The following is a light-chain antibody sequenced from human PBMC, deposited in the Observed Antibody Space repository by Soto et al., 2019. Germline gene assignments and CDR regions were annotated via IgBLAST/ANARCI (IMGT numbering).Light chain of an antibody. J-gene: IGKJ3*01. CDR1: QSVRSSY. Sequence: EIVLTQSPGTLSLSPGERATLACRASQSVRSSYLAWYQQKPGQAPRLLLYGTSTRATGIPDRFSGSGSGTDFTLTISRLEPEDFAVYYCQQYGNSARFTFGPGTKVDIK. CDR3: QQYGNSARFT. CDR2: GTS. V-gene: IGKV3-20*01.